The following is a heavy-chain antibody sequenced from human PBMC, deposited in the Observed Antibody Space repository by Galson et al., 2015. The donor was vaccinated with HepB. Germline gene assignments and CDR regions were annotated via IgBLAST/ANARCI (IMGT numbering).Heavy chain of an antibody. Sequence: SLRLSCAASGFTFSNYWMNWVRQAPGKGLEWLANIKQDGSDKNSVDSVKGRFTISRDNAKNSLYLQMNSLRAEDTAVYFCARGALHAFDIWGQGTMDAVSS. CDR3: ARGALHAFDI. J-gene: IGHJ3*02. D-gene: IGHD2-21*02. V-gene: IGHV3-7*01. CDR2: IKQDGSDK. CDR1: GFTFSNYW.